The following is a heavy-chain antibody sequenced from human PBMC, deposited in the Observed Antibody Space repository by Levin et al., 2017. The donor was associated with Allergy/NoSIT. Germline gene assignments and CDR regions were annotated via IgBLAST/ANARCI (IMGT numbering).Heavy chain of an antibody. J-gene: IGHJ2*01. Sequence: GESLKISCAASGFTFSSYAMHWVRQAPGKGLEWVAVISYDGSNKYYADSVKGRFTISRDNSKNTLYLQMNSLRAEDTAVYYCARDSLGYSGYDFELNWYFDLWGRGTLVTVSS. CDR3: ARDSLGYSGYDFELNWYFDL. V-gene: IGHV3-30-3*01. CDR1: GFTFSSYA. D-gene: IGHD5-12*01. CDR2: ISYDGSNK.